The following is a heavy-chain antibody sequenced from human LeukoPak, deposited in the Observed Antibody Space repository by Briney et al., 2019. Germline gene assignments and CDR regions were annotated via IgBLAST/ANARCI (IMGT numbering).Heavy chain of an antibody. CDR2: INTDGTVT. CDR1: GLTSTNTW. J-gene: IGHJ4*02. D-gene: IGHD6-19*01. V-gene: IGHV3-74*01. CDR3: ATKQWLAPPPDS. Sequence: PGGPLRLSCAPPGLTSTNTWCLGARKPPGKGLETVSRINTDGTVTTYADSVKGRFTVSRDNADNTMFLQMNSVRDEDTAVYYCATKQWLAPPPDSWGQGTPVTVSS.